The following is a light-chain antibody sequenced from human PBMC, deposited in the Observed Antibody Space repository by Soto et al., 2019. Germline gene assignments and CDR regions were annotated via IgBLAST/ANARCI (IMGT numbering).Light chain of an antibody. CDR2: GAS. CDR1: QSVSSSY. V-gene: IGKV3-20*01. J-gene: IGKJ1*01. CDR3: QQYGSSPRT. Sequence: EIVLTQSPGTLSLSPGERATLSYRASQSVSSSYLAWYQQKPGQAPRLLIYGASSRATGTPDRFSGSGSGTDFTLTISRLEPEDFAVYSCQQYGSSPRTFGQGTKVEIK.